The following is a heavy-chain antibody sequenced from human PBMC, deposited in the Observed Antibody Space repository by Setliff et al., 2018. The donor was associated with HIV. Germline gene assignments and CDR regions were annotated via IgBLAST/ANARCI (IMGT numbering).Heavy chain of an antibody. CDR1: GYTFNNYG. J-gene: IGHJ4*02. CDR2: INTHSGYT. D-gene: IGHD5-12*01. CDR3: ARGKTWLRFLDY. V-gene: IGHV1-18*01. Sequence: ASVKVSCKASGYTFNNYGISWVRQAPGQGLEWMGWINTHSGYTNYAQNVQGRVTVTMDTSTSTAYMELRSLKSDDTALYYCARGKTWLRFLDYWGQGTLVTSPQ.